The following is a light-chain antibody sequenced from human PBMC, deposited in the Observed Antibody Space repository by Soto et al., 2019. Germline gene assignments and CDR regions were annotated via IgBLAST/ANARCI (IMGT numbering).Light chain of an antibody. V-gene: IGKV1-5*01. CDR2: DAS. CDR3: QQYHSYWT. CDR1: QTISSW. Sequence: DIQMTQSPSTLSGSVGDRVTITCRASQTISSWLAWYQQKPGKAPKLLIYDASSLESGVPQRFSGSGSGTEFTLTISSLQTDDFSTYYCQQYHSYWTFGQGNKVDIK. J-gene: IGKJ1*01.